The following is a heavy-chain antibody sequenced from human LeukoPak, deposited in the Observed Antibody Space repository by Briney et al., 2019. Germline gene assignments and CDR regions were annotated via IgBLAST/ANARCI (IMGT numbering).Heavy chain of an antibody. J-gene: IGHJ3*02. CDR2: IYYSGST. CDR1: GGSISSGGYS. D-gene: IGHD3-16*01. V-gene: IGHV4-30-4*07. CDR3: ARDLVWGSGAFDI. Sequence: SETLSLTCAVSGGSISSGGYSWSWIRQPPGKGLEWIGYIYYSGSTYYNPSLKSRVTISVDTSKNQFSLKLSSVTAADTAVYYCARDLVWGSGAFDIWGQGTMVTVSS.